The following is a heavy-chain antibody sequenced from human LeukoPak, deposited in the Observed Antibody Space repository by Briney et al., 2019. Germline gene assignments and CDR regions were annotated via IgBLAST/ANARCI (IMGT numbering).Heavy chain of an antibody. CDR3: AKAGIVATMNADWFDP. V-gene: IGHV1-46*01. J-gene: IGHJ5*02. CDR2: INPSDGAT. Sequence: ASVKVSCKASGYIITNYYMHWVRQAPGQGLEWMAIINPSDGATSYAQNFQGRVNMTRDTSTNTVYMELSSLRSEDTAVYYCAKAGIVATMNADWFDPWGQGTLVTVSS. CDR1: GYIITNYY. D-gene: IGHD5-12*01.